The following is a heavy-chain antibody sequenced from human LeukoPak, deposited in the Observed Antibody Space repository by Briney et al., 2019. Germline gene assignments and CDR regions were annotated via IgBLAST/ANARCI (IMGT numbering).Heavy chain of an antibody. Sequence: SETLSLTCTVSGSSINNYYWTWIRQPPGEELEWIGYVYNSGSTNYNPSLTSRVTISLDASKNQFSLRLTSVTAADTAVYYCARRDAATLGEYIQHWGQGTLVTVSS. CDR3: ARRDAATLGEYIQH. D-gene: IGHD6-25*01. CDR2: VYNSGST. J-gene: IGHJ1*01. CDR1: GSSINNYY. V-gene: IGHV4-59*13.